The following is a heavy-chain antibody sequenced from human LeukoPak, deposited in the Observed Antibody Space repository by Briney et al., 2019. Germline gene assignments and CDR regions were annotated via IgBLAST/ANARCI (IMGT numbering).Heavy chain of an antibody. CDR2: INQIGNT. Sequence: SETLSLTCYLYGGSFSGYYWSWIHQSPGKGLEWIGEINQIGNTNYIPSLKSRLTISIDTSNNQFSLNLTSVTAADTGVYYCARIRRPLRGYFDHWGQGTLVT. J-gene: IGHJ4*02. CDR1: GGSFSGYY. CDR3: ARIRRPLRGYFDH. D-gene: IGHD3-16*01. V-gene: IGHV4-34*01.